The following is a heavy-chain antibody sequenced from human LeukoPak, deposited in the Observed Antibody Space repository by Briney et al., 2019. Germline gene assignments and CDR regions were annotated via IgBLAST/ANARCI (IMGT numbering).Heavy chain of an antibody. J-gene: IGHJ4*02. CDR2: IYYSGST. Sequence: PSETLSLTCTVSGGSISSYYWSWIRQPPGKGLEWIGYIYYSGSTNYNPSLKSRVTISVDTSKNQFSLKLSSATAADTAVYYCARGSYGGNPDYWGQGTLVTVSS. CDR3: ARGSYGGNPDY. D-gene: IGHD4-23*01. CDR1: GGSISSYY. V-gene: IGHV4-59*01.